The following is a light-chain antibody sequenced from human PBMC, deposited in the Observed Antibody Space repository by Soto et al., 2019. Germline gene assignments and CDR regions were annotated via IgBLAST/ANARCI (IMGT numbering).Light chain of an antibody. J-gene: IGKJ1*01. CDR3: QQYNSAPRT. V-gene: IGKV1-33*01. CDR1: QDIGNY. Sequence: DIQMTQSPSSLSASVGDRVTIACQANQDIGNYLNWYQQKPGKAPRLLIYDASNLEIGVPSRFSGSGSGTDFTFTISNLQPEDIATYYCQQYNSAPRTFGQGTKVDIK. CDR2: DAS.